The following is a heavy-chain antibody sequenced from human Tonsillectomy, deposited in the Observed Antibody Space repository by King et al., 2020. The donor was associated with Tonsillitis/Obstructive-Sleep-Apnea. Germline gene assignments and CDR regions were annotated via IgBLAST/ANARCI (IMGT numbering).Heavy chain of an antibody. Sequence: VQLVESGGGVVQPGRSLRLSCAASGFTFRNFAMHWVRQAPGKGLEWVAVISYDGSNKYYADSVKGRFTISRDNSKNTLYLQMNSLRAEDTAVYYCARDLGWELLEAFDYGGQGTLVTVSS. CDR1: GFTFRNFA. V-gene: IGHV3-30*04. CDR2: ISYDGSNK. J-gene: IGHJ4*02. D-gene: IGHD1-26*01. CDR3: ARDLGWELLEAFDY.